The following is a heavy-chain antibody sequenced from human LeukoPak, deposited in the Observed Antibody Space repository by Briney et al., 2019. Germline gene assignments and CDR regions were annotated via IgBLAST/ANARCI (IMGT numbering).Heavy chain of an antibody. J-gene: IGHJ3*02. CDR2: IWYDGTNK. V-gene: IGHV3-33*01. CDR3: ARSKGSTINAFDI. CDR1: GFTFGSYG. Sequence: GGSLRLSCAASGFTFGSYGMHWVRQAPGKGLEWVAIIWYDGTNKYYADSVKGRFTISRDNSKNTLYLQMNSLRAEDTAVYYCARSKGSTINAFDIWGQGTMVTVSS. D-gene: IGHD5/OR15-5a*01.